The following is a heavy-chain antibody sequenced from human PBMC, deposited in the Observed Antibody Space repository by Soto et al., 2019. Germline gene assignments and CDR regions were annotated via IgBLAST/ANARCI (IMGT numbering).Heavy chain of an antibody. CDR1: GGSVSSGSYY. J-gene: IGHJ4*02. CDR3: ARLIVGATFFDY. Sequence: SETLSLTCTVSGGSVSSGSYYWSWIRQPPGKGLEWIGYIYYSGSTNYNPSLKSRVTISVDTSKNQFSLKLSSVTAADTAVYYCARLIVGATFFDYWGQGTLLTVSS. CDR2: IYYSGST. V-gene: IGHV4-61*01. D-gene: IGHD1-26*01.